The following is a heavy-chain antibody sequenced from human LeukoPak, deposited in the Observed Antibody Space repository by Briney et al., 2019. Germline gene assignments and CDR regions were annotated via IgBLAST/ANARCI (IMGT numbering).Heavy chain of an antibody. CDR1: GGSFSGYY. Sequence: SETLSLTCAVYGGSFSGYYWSWIRQPPGKGLEWIGYIHNSGSTNYNPSLKSRVTISVDTSKNQFSLKLNSVTAADTAVYFCARVRDPLDYWGQGTLVTVSS. CDR3: ARVRDPLDY. CDR2: IHNSGST. D-gene: IGHD5-24*01. V-gene: IGHV4-59*12. J-gene: IGHJ4*02.